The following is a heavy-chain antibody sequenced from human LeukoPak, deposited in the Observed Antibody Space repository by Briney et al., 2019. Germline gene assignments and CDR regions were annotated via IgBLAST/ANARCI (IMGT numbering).Heavy chain of an antibody. J-gene: IGHJ3*02. D-gene: IGHD4-17*01. CDR2: IIPIFGTA. CDR3: VRDYGDYYGRAFDI. Sequence: GAPVKVSCKASGGTFSSYAISWVRQAPGQGLEWMGGIIPIFGTANYAQKFQGRVTITADKSTSTAYMELSSLRSEDTAVYYCVRDYGDYYGRAFDIWGQGTMVTVSS. V-gene: IGHV1-69*06. CDR1: GGTFSSYA.